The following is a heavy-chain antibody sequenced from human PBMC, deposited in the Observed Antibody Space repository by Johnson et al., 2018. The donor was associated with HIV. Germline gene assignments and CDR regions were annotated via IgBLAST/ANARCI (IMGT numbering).Heavy chain of an antibody. CDR1: GFTFSSYG. CDR3: AKVDRPLRAGAFDI. D-gene: IGHD4-17*01. J-gene: IGHJ3*02. CDR2: IRYDGSNK. Sequence: VQLVESGGGVVQPGGSLRLSCAASGFTFSSYGMHWVRQAPGKGLEWVAFIRYDGSNKYYADSVKGRFTISRDNSKNTLYLQMNSLRAEDTAVYYCAKVDRPLRAGAFDIWGQGTMVTVSS. V-gene: IGHV3-30*02.